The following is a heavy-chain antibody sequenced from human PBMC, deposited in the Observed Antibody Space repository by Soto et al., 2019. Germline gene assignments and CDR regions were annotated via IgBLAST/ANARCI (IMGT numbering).Heavy chain of an antibody. V-gene: IGHV1-18*04. D-gene: IGHD6-13*01. Sequence: QVQLVQSGAEVKKPGASVKVSCKASGYTFTSYGISWVRQAPGQGLEWMGWISAYNGNTNYAQKLQGRVTMTTDTPTSTADMELRSLRSDDTAVYYCARKISSSWFRLGGMDVWGQGTTVTVSS. CDR3: ARKISSSWFRLGGMDV. CDR1: GYTFTSYG. J-gene: IGHJ6*02. CDR2: ISAYNGNT.